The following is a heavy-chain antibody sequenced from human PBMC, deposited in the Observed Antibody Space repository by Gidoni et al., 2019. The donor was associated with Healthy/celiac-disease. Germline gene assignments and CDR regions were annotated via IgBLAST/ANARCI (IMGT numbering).Heavy chain of an antibody. CDR2: ISSSSSYI. CDR3: ARDLSAGYPWFDY. V-gene: IGHV3-21*01. CDR1: GFTFSSYS. J-gene: IGHJ4*02. D-gene: IGHD3-9*01. Sequence: EVQLVESGGGPVKPGGPLRLSCAASGFTFSSYSMNWVRQAPGKGLEWVSSISSSSSYIYYADSVKGRFTISRDNAKNSLYLQMNSLRAEDTAVYYCARDLSAGYPWFDYWGQGTLVTVSS.